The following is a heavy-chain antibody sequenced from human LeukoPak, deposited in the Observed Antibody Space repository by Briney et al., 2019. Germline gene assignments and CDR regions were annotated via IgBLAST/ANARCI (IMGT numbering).Heavy chain of an antibody. V-gene: IGHV3-9*01. D-gene: IGHD3-16*01. J-gene: IGHJ4*02. CDR2: ISWNSGSI. CDR1: GFTFDDYA. CDR3: ANWGGGYEIGGAR. Sequence: PGRSLRLSCAASGFTFDDYAMHWVRQAPGKGLEWVSGISWNSGSIGYADSVKGRFTISRDNAKNSLYLQMNSLRAEDTALYYCANWGGGYEIGGARWGQGTLVTVSS.